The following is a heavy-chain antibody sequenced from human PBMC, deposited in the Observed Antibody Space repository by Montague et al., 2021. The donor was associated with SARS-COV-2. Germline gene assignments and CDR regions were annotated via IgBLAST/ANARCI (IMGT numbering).Heavy chain of an antibody. CDR3: AREGGWLSRGSYYFDY. V-gene: IGHV4-39*07. CDR1: GGSISSSSYY. Sequence: SETLSLTCTVSGGSISSSSYYWGWIRQPPGKGLEWIGSIYYSGSTYYNPSLKSRVTISVDTSKNLFSLKLSSVTAADTAVYYCAREGGWLSRGSYYFDYWGQGTLVTVSS. J-gene: IGHJ4*02. D-gene: IGHD3-22*01. CDR2: IYYSGST.